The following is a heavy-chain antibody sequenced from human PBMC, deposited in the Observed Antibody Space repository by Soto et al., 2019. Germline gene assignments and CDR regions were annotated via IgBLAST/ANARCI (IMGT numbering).Heavy chain of an antibody. V-gene: IGHV1-69*06. Sequence: QVQLVQSGAEVTKPGASVKVSCEASGGTFNTYTINWVRQAPGRGLEWVGQIVPMYDSVNYAENFQGRVTITADKTTKTAYMELTSLRSEDTALYFCASWRSYSGSYCFDYWGQRTLVTVSS. CDR1: GGTFNTYT. CDR2: IVPMYDSV. CDR3: ASWRSYSGSYCFDY. J-gene: IGHJ4*02. D-gene: IGHD1-26*01.